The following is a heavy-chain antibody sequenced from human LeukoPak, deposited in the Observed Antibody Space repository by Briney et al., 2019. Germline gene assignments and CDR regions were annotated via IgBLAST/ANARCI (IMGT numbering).Heavy chain of an antibody. CDR3: ARHDVVPVIRRGFDF. CDR2: IFYSGTT. D-gene: IGHD2-21*02. J-gene: IGHJ4*02. V-gene: IGHV4-59*08. Sequence: SETLSLTCTVSGGSVSGYYWSWLRRPPGRGLEWVGYIFYSGTTLYSPSLKSRVTMSVDTSENQFSLKLSSVTAADTAVYYCARHDVVPVIRRGFDFWGQGILVTVSS. CDR1: GGSVSGYY.